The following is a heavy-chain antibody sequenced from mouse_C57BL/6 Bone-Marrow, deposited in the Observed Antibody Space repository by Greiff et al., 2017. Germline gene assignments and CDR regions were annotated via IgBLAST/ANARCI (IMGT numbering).Heavy chain of an antibody. V-gene: IGHV1-82*01. J-gene: IGHJ2*01. CDR3: AREGLGYYKDY. Sequence: VKLQQSGPELVKPGASVKISCKASGYAFSSSWMNWVKQRPGKGLEWIGRIYPGDGDTNYNGKFKGKATLTADKSSSTAYMQLSSLTSEDSAVYFCAREGLGYYKDYWGQGTTLTVSS. CDR1: GYAFSSSW. D-gene: IGHD2-3*01. CDR2: IYPGDGDT.